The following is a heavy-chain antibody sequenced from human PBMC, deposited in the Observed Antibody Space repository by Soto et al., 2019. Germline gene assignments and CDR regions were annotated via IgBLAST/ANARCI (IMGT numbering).Heavy chain of an antibody. Sequence: SLKISCAASGFTFDDYAMHWVRQVPGKGLEWVSGISWNSGTIGYADSVTGRFTISRDNAKNSLYLQMNSLRTDDTALYYCVKDYGYTLDYWGQGTLVTVSS. V-gene: IGHV3-9*01. J-gene: IGHJ4*02. CDR1: GFTFDDYA. D-gene: IGHD4-17*01. CDR3: VKDYGYTLDY. CDR2: ISWNSGTI.